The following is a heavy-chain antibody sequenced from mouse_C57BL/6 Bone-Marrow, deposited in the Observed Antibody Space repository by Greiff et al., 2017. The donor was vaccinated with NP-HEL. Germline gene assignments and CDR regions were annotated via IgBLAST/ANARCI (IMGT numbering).Heavy chain of an antibody. V-gene: IGHV3-6*01. D-gene: IGHD2-4*01. Sequence: EVKLLESGPGLVKPSQSLSLTCSVTGYSITSGYYWNWIRQFPGNKLEWMGYISYDGSNNYNPSLKNRISITRDTSKNQFFLKLNSVTTEDTATYYCARGVYYDYDEVYAMDYWGQGTSVTVSS. J-gene: IGHJ4*01. CDR2: ISYDGSN. CDR3: ARGVYYDYDEVYAMDY. CDR1: GYSITSGYY.